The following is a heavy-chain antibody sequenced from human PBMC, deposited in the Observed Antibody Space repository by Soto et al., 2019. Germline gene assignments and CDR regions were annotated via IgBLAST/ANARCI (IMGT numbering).Heavy chain of an antibody. J-gene: IGHJ4*02. D-gene: IGHD6-6*01. Sequence: SVKVSCKASGGTFSSFAISRVRQAPGQGLEWMGGIIPIFGTANYAQKFQGRVTIMADKSTSTAYMELSSLRSEDTAVYYCARGRIAARPSDYWGQGTLVTV. CDR2: IIPIFGTA. CDR3: ARGRIAARPSDY. V-gene: IGHV1-69*06. CDR1: GGTFSSFA.